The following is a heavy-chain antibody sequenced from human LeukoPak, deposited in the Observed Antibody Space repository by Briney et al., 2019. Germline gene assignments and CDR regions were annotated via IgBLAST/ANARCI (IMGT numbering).Heavy chain of an antibody. Sequence: GASVKVSCKASGYTFTSYYMHWVRQAPGQGLEWMGIINPSGGSTSYAQKFQGRVTITADESTSTAYMELSSLRSEDTAVYYCARAQQWLVSYFDYWGQGTLVTVSS. V-gene: IGHV1-46*01. CDR2: INPSGGST. CDR3: ARAQQWLVSYFDY. D-gene: IGHD6-19*01. CDR1: GYTFTSYY. J-gene: IGHJ4*02.